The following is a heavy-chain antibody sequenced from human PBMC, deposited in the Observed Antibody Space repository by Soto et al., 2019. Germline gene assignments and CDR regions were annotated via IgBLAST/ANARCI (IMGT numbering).Heavy chain of an antibody. CDR2: ISGGGDTT. J-gene: IGHJ4*02. Sequence: GGSLRLSCAASRFTFSSYGISWIRLSPGKGLEWVSVISGGGDTTYYTPSVKGRFTISRDDFRNTLYLQMNSLRTEDTAIYYCAKLRDFVVLPAGILDYWGPGTLVTVSS. CDR3: AKLRDFVVLPAGILDY. D-gene: IGHD2-8*01. V-gene: IGHV3-23*01. CDR1: RFTFSSYG.